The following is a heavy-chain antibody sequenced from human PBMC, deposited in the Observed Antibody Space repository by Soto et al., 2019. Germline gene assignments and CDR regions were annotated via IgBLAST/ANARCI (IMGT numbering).Heavy chain of an antibody. CDR2: ISYDGSNK. D-gene: IGHD2-15*01. CDR3: ARGAASPYYYYYYGMDV. J-gene: IGHJ6*02. CDR1: GFTFSSYA. V-gene: IGHV3-30-3*01. Sequence: GGSLRLSCAASGFTFSSYAMHWVRQAPGKGLEWVAVISYDGSNKYYADSVKGRFTISRDNSKNTLYLQMNSLRAEDTAVYYCARGAASPYYYYYYGMDVWGQGTTVTVSS.